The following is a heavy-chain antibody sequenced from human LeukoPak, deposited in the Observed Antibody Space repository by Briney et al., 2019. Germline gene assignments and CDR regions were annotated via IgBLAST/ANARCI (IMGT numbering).Heavy chain of an antibody. J-gene: IGHJ4*02. D-gene: IGHD4-17*01. CDR1: GVSISSYY. CDR3: TRHRYGSPFDY. V-gene: IGHV4-59*08. CDR2: IYYSGST. Sequence: SETLSLTCTVSGVSISSYYWSWIRQPPGGGLEWIGYIYYSGSTNYNPSLKSRVTISVDPSKNQFSLKLRSVTAADTAVYYCTRHRYGSPFDYWGQGTLVTVSS.